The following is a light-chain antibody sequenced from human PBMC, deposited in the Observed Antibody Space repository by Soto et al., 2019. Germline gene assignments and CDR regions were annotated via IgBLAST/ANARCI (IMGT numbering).Light chain of an antibody. CDR2: GAS. CDR1: QSVSSSY. V-gene: IGKV3-20*01. J-gene: IGKJ2*01. CDR3: QQYGSSPDMYT. Sequence: EIVLTQSPGTLSLSPRERATLSCRASQSVSSSYLAWYQQKPGQAPRLLIYGASSRATGIPDRFSGSGSGTDFTLTISRLEPEDFAVYYCQQYGSSPDMYTFGQGTKLEIK.